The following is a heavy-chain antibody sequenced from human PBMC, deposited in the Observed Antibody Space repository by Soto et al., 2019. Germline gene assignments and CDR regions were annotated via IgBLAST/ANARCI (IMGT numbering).Heavy chain of an antibody. D-gene: IGHD2-15*01. J-gene: IGHJ4*02. Sequence: DVVLVNSGGGFVRPGESLRLSCGASGFRFTSFGMNWVRQGPGKGLAWLSYISGLSATTYYADSVRGRFTVSRDNDMNLLFLQLNNLRYDDTAVYYCTRGGAARPDYWGQGSRVVVSS. CDR3: TRGGAARPDY. CDR1: GFRFTSFG. V-gene: IGHV3-48*02. CDR2: ISGLSATT.